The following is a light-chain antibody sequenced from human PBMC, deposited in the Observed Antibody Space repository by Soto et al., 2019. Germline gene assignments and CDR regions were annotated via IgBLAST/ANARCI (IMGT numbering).Light chain of an antibody. Sequence: VMTQSPATLPLSPGGRVTLSWRASQSVGNNLVWYQQRPGQPPRLLIYGASTRATGIPARFSGSGSGTEFTLTVSRLQSEDFAVYYCQQYNDWPITXGQGTRLEIK. V-gene: IGKV3-15*01. J-gene: IGKJ5*01. CDR2: GAS. CDR1: QSVGNN. CDR3: QQYNDWPIT.